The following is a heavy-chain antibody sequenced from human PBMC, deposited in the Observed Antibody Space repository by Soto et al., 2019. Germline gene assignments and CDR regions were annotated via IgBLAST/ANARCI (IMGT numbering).Heavy chain of an antibody. Sequence: QVQLVQSGAEEKKPGASVKVSCKASGYPFTIFYRHWVRQAPGQGLEWMGMINPSGDSTTYAQKFQGRVTMTSDTSTSTVYMGLSSLRSEDTAVYYCARGYGDYEVVDYWGQGTPVTVSS. V-gene: IGHV1-46*03. CDR3: ARGYGDYEVVDY. CDR1: GYPFTIFY. D-gene: IGHD4-17*01. CDR2: INPSGDST. J-gene: IGHJ4*02.